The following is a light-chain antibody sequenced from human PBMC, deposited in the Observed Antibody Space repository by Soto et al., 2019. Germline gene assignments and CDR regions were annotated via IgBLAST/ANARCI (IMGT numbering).Light chain of an antibody. V-gene: IGKV3-15*01. CDR3: QQYNNWPIT. CDR1: QSVRND. J-gene: IGKJ5*01. CDR2: DAS. Sequence: EMVMTQSPATLSVSPGERATLSCSASQSVRNDLAWYQQKPGPAPSLLIYDASTRATGIPARFSGSGSGTDFTLSISSLQSEDFAVYYCQQYNNWPITFGQGTRLAIK.